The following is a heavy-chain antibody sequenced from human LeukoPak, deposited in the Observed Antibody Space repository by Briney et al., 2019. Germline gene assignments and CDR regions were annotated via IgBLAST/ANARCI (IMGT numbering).Heavy chain of an antibody. Sequence: PGGSLRLSCAASGFTFSTYAISWVRQAPGKGLEWVSGISGRDGSTYYADSVKGRFTISRDISKNTLYLQMNSLRAEDTAIYYCAKDYYYDSNHFGCWGQGIMVTVSS. J-gene: IGHJ4*02. D-gene: IGHD3-22*01. CDR3: AKDYYYDSNHFGC. CDR1: GFTFSTYA. V-gene: IGHV3-23*01. CDR2: ISGRDGST.